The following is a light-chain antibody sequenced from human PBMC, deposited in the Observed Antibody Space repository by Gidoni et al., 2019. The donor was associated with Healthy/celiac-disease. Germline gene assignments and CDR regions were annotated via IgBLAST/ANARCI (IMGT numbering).Light chain of an antibody. CDR1: KLGDKY. Sequence: SYELTQPPSVSVSPGQTASITCSGDKLGDKYACWYQQKPGQSTVLVIYQDSKRPSGIPERFSGSNSGNTATLNISGTQAMDEADYYCQAWDSSSVVFGGGTKLTVL. V-gene: IGLV3-1*01. J-gene: IGLJ2*01. CDR2: QDS. CDR3: QAWDSSSVV.